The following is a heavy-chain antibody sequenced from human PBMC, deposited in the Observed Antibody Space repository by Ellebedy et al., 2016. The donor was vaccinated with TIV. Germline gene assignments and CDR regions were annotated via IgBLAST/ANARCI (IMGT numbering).Heavy chain of an antibody. J-gene: IGHJ5*02. D-gene: IGHD6-13*01. V-gene: IGHV1-69*04. CDR2: IIPILGIA. CDR1: GGTFSSYA. Sequence: AASVKVSCKASGGTFSSYAISWVRQAPGQGLEWMGRIIPILGIANYAQKFQGRVTITADKSTSTAYMELSSLRSEDTAVYYCARDIVAAAGTWWFDPWGQGTLVTVSS. CDR3: ARDIVAAAGTWWFDP.